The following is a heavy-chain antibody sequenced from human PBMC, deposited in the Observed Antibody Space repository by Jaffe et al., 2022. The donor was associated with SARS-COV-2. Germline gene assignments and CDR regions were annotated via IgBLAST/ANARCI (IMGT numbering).Heavy chain of an antibody. J-gene: IGHJ4*02. D-gene: IGHD6-19*01. V-gene: IGHV3-64D*09. CDR2: ITNNGGST. CDR1: GFTFSSYT. CDR3: VKKHSSGWYVY. Sequence: EVQLVESGGGLVQPGGSLRLSCSASGFTFSSYTMHWVRQAPGKGLEYLSTITNNGGSTNYADSVKGRFTISRDNSKNTLYLQMNSLTPEDTALYYCVKKHSSGWYVYWGQGTLVTVSS.